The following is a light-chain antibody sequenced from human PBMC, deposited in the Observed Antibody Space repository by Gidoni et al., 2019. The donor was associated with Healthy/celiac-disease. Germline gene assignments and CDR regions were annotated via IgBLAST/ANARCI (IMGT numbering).Light chain of an antibody. CDR3: QSYDSSNVV. V-gene: IGLV6-57*02. J-gene: IGLJ2*01. CDR1: SSSIASNY. Sequence: NFMLTQPHSASESPGKTVTISCTGSSSSIASNYVQWYQQRPGSAPTTVIYEDNQRPSGVPDRFSGSIDSSSNSASLTISGLKTEDEADYYCQSYDSSNVVFGGGTKLTVL. CDR2: EDN.